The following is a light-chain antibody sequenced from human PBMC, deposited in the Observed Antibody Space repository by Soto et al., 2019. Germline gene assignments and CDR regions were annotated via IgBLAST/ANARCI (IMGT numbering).Light chain of an antibody. J-gene: IGLJ1*01. CDR2: VNN. CDR1: SSNIGAGYD. Sequence: QAVLTQPPSMSGAPGQRVTISCTGSSSNIGAGYDVHWYQQLPGTAPTLLIYVNNKRPSGVPHRFSGSRSGTSASLAITGLQTEDEADYYCQCYENSLMRSRVFGTGTKVTVL. CDR3: QCYENSLMRSRV. V-gene: IGLV1-40*01.